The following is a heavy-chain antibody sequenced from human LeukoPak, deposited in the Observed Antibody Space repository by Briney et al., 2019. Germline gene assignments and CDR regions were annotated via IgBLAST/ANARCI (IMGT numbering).Heavy chain of an antibody. D-gene: IGHD2-8*02. Sequence: RGASVKVSCKASGGTFSSYAISWVRQAPGQGLEWVGGITPIFGTANYAQKFQGRVTITADKSTSTAYMELSSLRSEDTAVYYCASPSGWWSGYYYYYYMDVWGKGTTVTVSS. J-gene: IGHJ6*03. CDR3: ASPSGWWSGYYYYYYMDV. CDR2: ITPIFGTA. CDR1: GGTFSSYA. V-gene: IGHV1-69*06.